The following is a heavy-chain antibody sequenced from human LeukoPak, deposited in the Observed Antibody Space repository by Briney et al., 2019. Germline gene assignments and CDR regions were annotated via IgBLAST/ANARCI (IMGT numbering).Heavy chain of an antibody. CDR1: GYTFTNYW. CDR3: ARLRGVQLFDY. V-gene: IGHV5-51*01. CDR2: IYPGDSDT. D-gene: IGHD5-18*01. Sequence: GESLKISCKGSGYTFTNYWIGWVRQMPGKGLEFMGIIYPGDSDTRYSPSFQGQVTISVDKSINTAYLQWSSLKASDSAMYYCARLRGVQLFDYWGQGTLVTVSS. J-gene: IGHJ4*02.